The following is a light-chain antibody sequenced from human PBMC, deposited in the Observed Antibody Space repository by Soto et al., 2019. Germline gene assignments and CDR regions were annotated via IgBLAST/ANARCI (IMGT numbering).Light chain of an antibody. CDR1: SSDVGGYNY. J-gene: IGLJ1*01. Sequence: QSVLTQPASVSGSPGQSITISCTGTSSDVGGYNYVSWYQQHPGKAPKLMIYDVSNRPSGVSNRFSGSKSGNTASLTISGLQAEDEADYYCSSYXSSSTRVLGTGTKVTVL. V-gene: IGLV2-14*01. CDR2: DVS. CDR3: SSYXSSSTRV.